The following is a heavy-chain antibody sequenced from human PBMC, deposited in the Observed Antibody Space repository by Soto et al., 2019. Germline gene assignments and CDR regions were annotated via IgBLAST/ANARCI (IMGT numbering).Heavy chain of an antibody. CDR3: VEGWNDF. CDR2: IKSKSDGGAR. V-gene: IGHV3-15*01. CDR1: GFMFSSAW. J-gene: IGHJ4*02. D-gene: IGHD1-1*01. Sequence: EVQVVESGGDLVEPGGSLRLSCVTSGFMFSSAWMSWVRQAPGKGLEWVGRIKSKSDGGARDYAAPVKGRFSISRDDSKNTVYLQMNMLRAEDTAVYYCVEGWNDFWGQGTLVTVSS.